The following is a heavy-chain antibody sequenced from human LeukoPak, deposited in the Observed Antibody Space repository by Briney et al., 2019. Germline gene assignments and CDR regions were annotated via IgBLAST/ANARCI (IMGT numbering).Heavy chain of an antibody. CDR2: ISSNGGST. V-gene: IGHV3-64*01. Sequence: PGGSLRLSCAASGFTFGSYAMHWVRQAPGKGLEYVSAISSNGGSTYYANSVKGRFTISRDNSKNTLYLQMGSLRAEDMAVYYCARDQGARSSSWYKSGFFDYWGQGTLVTVSS. D-gene: IGHD6-13*01. CDR1: GFTFGSYA. CDR3: ARDQGARSSSWYKSGFFDY. J-gene: IGHJ4*02.